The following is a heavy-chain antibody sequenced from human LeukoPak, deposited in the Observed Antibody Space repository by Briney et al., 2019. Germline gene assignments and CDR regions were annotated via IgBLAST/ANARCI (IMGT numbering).Heavy chain of an antibody. CDR3: AKGHSSLGIAVTIDY. V-gene: IGHV3-9*01. J-gene: IGHJ4*02. CDR2: ISWNSGSI. CDR1: GFTFDDYA. D-gene: IGHD6-19*01. Sequence: QPGGSLRLSCAASGFTFDDYAMHWVRQAPGKGLEWVSGISWNSGSIGYADSVKGRFTISRDNAKNSLYLQMNSLRAEDTALYYCAKGHSSLGIAVTIDYWGQGTLVTVSS.